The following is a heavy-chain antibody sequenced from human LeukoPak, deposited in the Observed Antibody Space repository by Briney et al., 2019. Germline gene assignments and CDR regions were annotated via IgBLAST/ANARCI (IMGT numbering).Heavy chain of an antibody. D-gene: IGHD6-13*01. CDR1: GFTFSSYA. CDR3: AKETVAAAGTPTSNWFDP. V-gene: IGHV3-23*01. CDR2: ISGSGGST. J-gene: IGHJ5*02. Sequence: GGSLRLSCAASGFTFSSYAMSWVRQAPGKGLERVSAISGSGGSTYYADSVKGRFTISRDNSKNTLYLQMNSLRAEDTAVYYCAKETVAAAGTPTSNWFDPWGQGTLVTVSS.